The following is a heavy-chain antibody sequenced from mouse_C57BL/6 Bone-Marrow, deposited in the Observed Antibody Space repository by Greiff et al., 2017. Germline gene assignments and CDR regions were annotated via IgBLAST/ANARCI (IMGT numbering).Heavy chain of an antibody. CDR2: IRSKSNNYAT. D-gene: IGHD1-1*01. CDR3: VRGALLYYYGSSYWYFDV. V-gene: IGHV10-1*01. Sequence: EVMLVESGGGLVQPKGSLKLSCAASGFSFNTYAMNWVRQAPGKGLEWVARIRSKSNNYATYYADSVKDRFTISRDDSESMLYLQMNNLKTEDTAMYYCVRGALLYYYGSSYWYFDVWGTGTTVTVSS. J-gene: IGHJ1*03. CDR1: GFSFNTYA.